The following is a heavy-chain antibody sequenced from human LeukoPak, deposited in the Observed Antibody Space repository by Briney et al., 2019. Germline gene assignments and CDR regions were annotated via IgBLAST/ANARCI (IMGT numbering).Heavy chain of an antibody. Sequence: GGSLRLSCAASGFTFSSYAMHWVRQAPGKGLEWVAFIRYDGSNKFYADSVKGRFTISRDNSKNTLYLQMNSLRAEDTAVYYCASAYYDILGGHFDYWGQGTLVTVSS. V-gene: IGHV3-30*02. D-gene: IGHD3-9*01. CDR3: ASAYYDILGGHFDY. CDR2: IRYDGSNK. CDR1: GFTFSSYA. J-gene: IGHJ4*02.